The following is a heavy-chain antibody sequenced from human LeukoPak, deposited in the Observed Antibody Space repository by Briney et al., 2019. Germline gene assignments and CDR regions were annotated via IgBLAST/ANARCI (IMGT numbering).Heavy chain of an antibody. CDR2: ISWNSGSI. V-gene: IGHV3-9*01. Sequence: GGSLRLSCAASGFTFDDYAMHWVRHAPGKGLEWVSGISWNSGSIGYADSVRGRFTISRDNAKNSLYLQMNSLRAEDTALYYCAKGLYYSTPPLDYRGQGTLVTVSS. CDR1: GFTFDDYA. J-gene: IGHJ4*02. CDR3: AKGLYYSTPPLDY. D-gene: IGHD3-10*01.